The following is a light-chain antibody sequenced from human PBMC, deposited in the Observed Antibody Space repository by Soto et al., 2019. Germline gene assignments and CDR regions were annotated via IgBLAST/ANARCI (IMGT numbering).Light chain of an antibody. Sequence: QSALTQPASVSGSPGQSITISCTGSSSDVGGYNHVSWYQKHPGKAPKPVIYDVTNRPSGVSDRFSGSKSGNTASLTISGLQTEDEADYYCSSFTSSSTRVFGTGTKVTVL. J-gene: IGLJ1*01. V-gene: IGLV2-14*03. CDR1: SSDVGGYNH. CDR3: SSFTSSSTRV. CDR2: DVT.